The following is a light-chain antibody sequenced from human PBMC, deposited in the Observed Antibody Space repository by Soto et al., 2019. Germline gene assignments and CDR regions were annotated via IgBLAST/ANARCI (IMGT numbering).Light chain of an antibody. CDR3: MQALETPPT. Sequence: IVMSQSPLSLTVTPGQPASISCRSSHSLLHSNGFNYLDWYMQKPGQPPHLLIYLGSYRASGVAARFRGSGSGTEFTLSITRVEAEDVGVFYCMQALETPPTLGQGTK. CDR2: LGS. V-gene: IGKV2-28*01. J-gene: IGKJ2*01. CDR1: HSLLHSNGFNY.